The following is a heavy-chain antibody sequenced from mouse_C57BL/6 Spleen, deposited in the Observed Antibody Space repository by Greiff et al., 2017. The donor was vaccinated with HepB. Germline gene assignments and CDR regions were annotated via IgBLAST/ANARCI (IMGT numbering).Heavy chain of an antibody. J-gene: IGHJ3*01. V-gene: IGHV1-52*01. Sequence: QVQLQQPGAELVRPGSSVKLSCKASGYTFTSYWMHWVKQRPLQGLEWIGNIDPSDSETHYNQKFKDKATLTVDKSSSTAYMQLSSLTSEDSAVYYCARLYGSSYVFAYWGQGTLVTVSA. CDR3: ARLYGSSYVFAY. CDR1: GYTFTSYW. CDR2: IDPSDSET. D-gene: IGHD1-1*01.